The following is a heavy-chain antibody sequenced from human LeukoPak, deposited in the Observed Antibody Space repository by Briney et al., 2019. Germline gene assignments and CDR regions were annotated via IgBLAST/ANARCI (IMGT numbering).Heavy chain of an antibody. J-gene: IGHJ4*02. D-gene: IGHD2-2*01. CDR2: IYSGGST. CDR1: GFNVSRNY. CDR3: TRGDQSTLFAY. Sequence: GGSLRLSCAASGFNVSRNYTSWGRQGPGKGLEWGSVIYSGGSTYYADSVKGRFTISRDTSKNTVYLKINSLRAGDAAVYYCTRGDQSTLFAYWGQGTLVTVSS. V-gene: IGHV3-66*01.